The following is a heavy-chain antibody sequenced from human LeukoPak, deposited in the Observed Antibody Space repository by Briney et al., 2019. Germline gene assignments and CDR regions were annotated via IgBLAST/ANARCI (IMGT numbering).Heavy chain of an antibody. V-gene: IGHV3-11*01. D-gene: IGHD6-13*01. Sequence: GGSLRLSCAASGFTFSDYFMTWSRQAPGKGLEWVSYISNSGGTIYYSDSVKGRFTISRDNAKNLLYLEMDSLRAGDTAVYYCARMRSSWYFDNWGQGSLVTVSS. CDR1: GFTFSDYF. J-gene: IGHJ4*02. CDR3: ARMRSSWYFDN. CDR2: ISNSGGTI.